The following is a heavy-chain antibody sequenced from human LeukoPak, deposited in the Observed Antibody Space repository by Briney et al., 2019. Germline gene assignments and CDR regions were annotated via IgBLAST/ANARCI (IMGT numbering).Heavy chain of an antibody. CDR2: INTKTGNP. J-gene: IGHJ4*02. V-gene: IGHV7-4-1*02. CDR3: ARVGKYSGSYPDY. Sequence: GASVKVSCKASGYTFTNYAINWVRQAPGQGLEWVGWINTKTGNPTYAQDFTGRFAFSLDTSVTTTYLQISSLKAEDTAVYYCARVGKYSGSYPDYWGQGTLVTVSS. CDR1: GYTFTNYA. D-gene: IGHD1-26*01.